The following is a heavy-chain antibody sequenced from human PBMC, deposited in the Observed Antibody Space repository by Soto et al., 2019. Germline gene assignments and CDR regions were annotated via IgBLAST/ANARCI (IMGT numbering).Heavy chain of an antibody. D-gene: IGHD3-10*01. CDR3: ARGSSFKNKFGELSPGLGS. Sequence: GGSLRLSCAASGFTFNISSMNWVRQAPGRGLEWVSYISSSRSSIYYADSVKGRFTISRDNAKNSLYLQMNSLRDEDTAVYYCARGSSFKNKFGELSPGLGSWGQGTLVTVSS. V-gene: IGHV3-48*02. CDR2: ISSSRSSI. CDR1: GFTFNISS. J-gene: IGHJ5*02.